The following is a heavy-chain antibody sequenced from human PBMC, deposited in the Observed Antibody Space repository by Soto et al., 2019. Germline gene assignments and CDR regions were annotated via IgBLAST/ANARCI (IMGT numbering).Heavy chain of an antibody. J-gene: IGHJ4*02. V-gene: IGHV3-23*01. Sequence: PVGSLRLSCAASGFTFSTYGMSWVRQAPGKGLEWVSAISGGGGNTYYADSVKGRFTISRDNFKNTLYLHMNSLRAEDTAVYYCAKWEYYDIWGQGTLVTVSS. CDR1: GFTFSTYG. D-gene: IGHD3-22*01. CDR2: ISGGGGNT. CDR3: AKWEYYDI.